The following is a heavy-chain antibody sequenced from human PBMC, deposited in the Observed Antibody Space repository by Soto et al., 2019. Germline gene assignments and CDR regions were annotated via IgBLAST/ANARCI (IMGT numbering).Heavy chain of an antibody. CDR3: AKTRGSSPCYGVDV. CDR2: ISGSPGST. Sequence: EVQVLESGGGLVQPGGSLRLSCAASGFIFSNYAMTWVRQAPGKGLEWVSGISGSPGSTYYADSVKGRFTISRDNSKNTLYLQMNSLRAEDTALYYCAKTRGSSPCYGVDVWGQGTTVTVSS. CDR1: GFIFSNYA. V-gene: IGHV3-23*01. D-gene: IGHD6-13*01. J-gene: IGHJ6*02.